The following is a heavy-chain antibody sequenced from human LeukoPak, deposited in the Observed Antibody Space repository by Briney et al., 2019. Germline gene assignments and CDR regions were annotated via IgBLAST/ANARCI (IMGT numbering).Heavy chain of an antibody. Sequence: GGSLRLSCAASGFTFSSYDMHWVRQATGKGLEWVSAIGTAGDIYYPGSVKGRFTISRENAENSLYLQMNSLRAGDTAVYYCARSHCGGDCYGAFDIWGQGTMVTVSS. CDR2: IGTAGDI. V-gene: IGHV3-13*04. D-gene: IGHD2-21*02. J-gene: IGHJ3*02. CDR1: GFTFSSYD. CDR3: ARSHCGGDCYGAFDI.